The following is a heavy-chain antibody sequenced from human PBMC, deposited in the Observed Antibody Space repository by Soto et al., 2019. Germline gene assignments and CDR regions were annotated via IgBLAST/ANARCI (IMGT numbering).Heavy chain of an antibody. J-gene: IGHJ4*01. CDR2: VSRDGSQT. CDR3: AKAIAVAGTGHFDH. V-gene: IGHV3-30*18. CDR1: GFTFNTYG. D-gene: IGHD6-19*01. Sequence: QPGGSLRLSCTASGFTFNTYGMHWVRQAPGKGLEWVTLVSRDGSQTYYADSVKGRFTISRDNSKRSLYLQMNSLRPDDTAVYYCAKAIAVAGTGHFDHWGHGTLVTVSS.